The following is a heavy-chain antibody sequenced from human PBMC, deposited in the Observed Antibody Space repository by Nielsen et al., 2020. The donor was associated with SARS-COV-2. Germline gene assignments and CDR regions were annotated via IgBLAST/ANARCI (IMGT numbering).Heavy chain of an antibody. CDR2: IKPDGSEK. Sequence: GESLKISCAASGFTFSSLWMSWVRQVPGKGLEWVADIKPDGSEKFYVDSVKGRFTISRDNAKNSMSLQMNSLRVEDTAVYYYARDLELLTNYYALDYWGQGTLVTVSS. CDR1: GFTFSSLW. CDR3: ARDLELLTNYYALDY. D-gene: IGHD3-9*01. J-gene: IGHJ4*02. V-gene: IGHV3-7*01.